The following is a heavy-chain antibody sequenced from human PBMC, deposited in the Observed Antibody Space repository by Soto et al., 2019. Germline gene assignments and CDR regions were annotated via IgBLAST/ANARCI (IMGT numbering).Heavy chain of an antibody. V-gene: IGHV1-69*01. D-gene: IGHD3-10*01. J-gene: IGHJ6*02. CDR3: AREDRRVTRYYYYGMDV. CDR2: IIPIFGTA. Sequence: QVQLVQSGAEVKKPGSSVKVSCKASGGTFSSYAISWVRQAPGQGLEWMGGIIPIFGTANYAQNFQGRVTITADDSTRTAYVELSSLRSEDTAVYYCAREDRRVTRYYYYGMDVWGQGTTVTVSS. CDR1: GGTFSSYA.